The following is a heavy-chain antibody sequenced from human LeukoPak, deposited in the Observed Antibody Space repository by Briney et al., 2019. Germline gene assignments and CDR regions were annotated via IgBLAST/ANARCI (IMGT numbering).Heavy chain of an antibody. Sequence: PSETLSLTCTVSGGSISSYYWSWIRQPPGKGLEWIGEINHSGSTNYNPSLKSRVTISVDTSKNQFSLKLSSVTAADTAVYYCARGWDSNYVFDYWGQGTLVTVSS. D-gene: IGHD4-11*01. J-gene: IGHJ4*02. CDR2: INHSGST. CDR3: ARGWDSNYVFDY. V-gene: IGHV4-34*01. CDR1: GGSISSYY.